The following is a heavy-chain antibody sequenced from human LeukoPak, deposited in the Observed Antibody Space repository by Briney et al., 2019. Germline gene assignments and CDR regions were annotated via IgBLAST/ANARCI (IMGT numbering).Heavy chain of an antibody. V-gene: IGHV1-69*04. D-gene: IGHD1-26*01. Sequence: VASVKVSCKASGGTFSSYAISWVRQAPGQGLEWMGRIIPILGIANYAQKFQGRVTITADKSTSTAYMELSSLRSEDTAVYYCAREIVGATIAFDIWGQGTMVTVSS. CDR3: AREIVGATIAFDI. CDR1: GGTFSSYA. CDR2: IIPILGIA. J-gene: IGHJ3*02.